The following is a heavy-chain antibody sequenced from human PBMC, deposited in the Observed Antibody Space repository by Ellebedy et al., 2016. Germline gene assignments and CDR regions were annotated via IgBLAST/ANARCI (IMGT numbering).Heavy chain of an antibody. J-gene: IGHJ6*02. V-gene: IGHV3-21*01. Sequence: GGSLRLSXAASGFTFSSYEMSWVRQAPGKGLEWVSSISHSSSYIYYADSVQGRFTISRDNAKNSLYLQMNNLRAEDTAVYYCARDSSGYGNYYYGMDVWGQGTTVTVSS. CDR3: ARDSSGYGNYYYGMDV. CDR2: ISHSSSYI. D-gene: IGHD6-19*01. CDR1: GFTFSSYE.